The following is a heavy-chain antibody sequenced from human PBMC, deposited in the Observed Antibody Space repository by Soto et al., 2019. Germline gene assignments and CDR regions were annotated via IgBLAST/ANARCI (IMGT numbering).Heavy chain of an antibody. Sequence: ASVQVSCKASGGTFSSYAISWVRQAPGQGLEWMGGIIPIFGTPNYAQKFQGRVTITADELTSPAYMELSSLRSEDTAVYYCARGRTLGYCSSISCSGFDPWGQGTLVTVSS. J-gene: IGHJ5*02. V-gene: IGHV1-69*13. CDR2: IIPIFGTP. D-gene: IGHD2-2*01. CDR3: ARGRTLGYCSSISCSGFDP. CDR1: GGTFSSYA.